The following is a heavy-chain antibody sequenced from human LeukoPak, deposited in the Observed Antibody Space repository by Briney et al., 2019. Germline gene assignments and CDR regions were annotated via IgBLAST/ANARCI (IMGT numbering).Heavy chain of an antibody. CDR3: ARGSTSDWPFDY. V-gene: IGHV1-3*01. J-gene: IGHJ4*02. CDR1: GYTFTDYA. Sequence: GASVKVSCTASGYTFTDYAIHWVRQAPGQRLEWMGWINAGNGDTKYSQKFQGRVTVTRDTSASIVYMELSSLISEDTALYSCARGSTSDWPFDYWGQGTRVTVSS. CDR2: INAGNGDT. D-gene: IGHD2-2*01.